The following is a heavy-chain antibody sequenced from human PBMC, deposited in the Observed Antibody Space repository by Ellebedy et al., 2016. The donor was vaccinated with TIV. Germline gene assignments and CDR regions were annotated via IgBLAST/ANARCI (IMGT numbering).Heavy chain of an antibody. CDR2: IGSRSGIF. CDR1: GFTFSTYS. CDR3: GGGGGSGTYYSFAY. Sequence: GESLKISCAASGFTFSTYSMNWVRQAPGKGLEWISYIGSRSGIFHYADSVKGRFTISRDNAKNSLYLQVNSLRDEDKAVYYCGGGGGSGTYYSFAYWGRGNLGTVSS. D-gene: IGHD3-10*01. V-gene: IGHV3-48*02. J-gene: IGHJ4*02.